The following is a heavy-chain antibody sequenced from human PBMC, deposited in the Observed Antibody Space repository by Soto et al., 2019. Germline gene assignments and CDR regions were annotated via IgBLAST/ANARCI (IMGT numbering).Heavy chain of an antibody. J-gene: IGHJ4*02. D-gene: IGHD3-3*01. CDR1: GGSISSGDYY. V-gene: IGHV4-30-4*01. CDR2: IYYSGST. Sequence: SETLSLTCTVSGGSISSGDYYWSWIRQPPGKGLEWIGYIYYSGSTYYNPSLKSRVTISVDTSKNQFSLKLSSVTAADTAVYYCARAKHWSGIDYWGQGTLVTVYS. CDR3: ARAKHWSGIDY.